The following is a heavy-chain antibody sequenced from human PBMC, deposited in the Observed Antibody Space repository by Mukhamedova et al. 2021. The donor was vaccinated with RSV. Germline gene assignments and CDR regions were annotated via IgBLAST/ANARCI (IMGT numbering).Heavy chain of an antibody. CDR3: AREGCSSSSCRYYYYYYMDV. J-gene: IGHJ6*03. Sequence: PPGKGLEWIGSIYYSGSTYYNPSLKSRVTISVDTSKNQFSLKLSSVTAADTAVYYCAREGCSSSSCRYYYYYYMDVWGKGTTVT. V-gene: IGHV4-38-2*02. D-gene: IGHD2-2*01. CDR2: IYYSGST.